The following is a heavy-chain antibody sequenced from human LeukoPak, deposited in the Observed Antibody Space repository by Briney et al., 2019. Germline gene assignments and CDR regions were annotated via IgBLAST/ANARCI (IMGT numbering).Heavy chain of an antibody. V-gene: IGHV3-21*01. CDR1: GFTFSSYS. CDR3: ARECGNSSSGNAFDI. D-gene: IGHD6-13*01. J-gene: IGHJ3*02. Sequence: SGGSLRLSCAASGFTFSSYSMNWVRQAPGKGLEWVSSISSSSSYIYYADSVKGRFTISRDNAKNSLYLQMNSLRAEDTAVYYCARECGNSSSGNAFDIWGQGTMVTVSS. CDR2: ISSSSSYI.